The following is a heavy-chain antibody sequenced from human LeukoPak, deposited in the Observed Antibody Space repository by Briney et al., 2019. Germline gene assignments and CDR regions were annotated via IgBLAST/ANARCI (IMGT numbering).Heavy chain of an antibody. CDR3: ARDQATTDYYYYMDV. Sequence: GGSLRLSCAVSGLTFNNYAMSWVRQAPGKGLEWVSGISGRGASKYYADSVKGRFTISRDNSKNTLYLQMNSLRAEDTALYYCARDQATTDYYYYMDVWGKGTTVTVSS. J-gene: IGHJ6*03. V-gene: IGHV3-23*01. CDR1: GLTFNNYA. CDR2: ISGRGASK. D-gene: IGHD4-17*01.